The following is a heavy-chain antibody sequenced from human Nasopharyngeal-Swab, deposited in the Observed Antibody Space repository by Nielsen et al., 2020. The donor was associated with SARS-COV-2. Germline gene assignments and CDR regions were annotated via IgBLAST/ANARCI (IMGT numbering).Heavy chain of an antibody. CDR1: GFTFSDHN. V-gene: IGHV3-72*01. CDR2: TRNKANSNTT. D-gene: IGHD3-3*01. CDR3: ARGATIFGVVLGDSYGMDV. Sequence: GGSLRLSCAASGFTFSDHNMDWVRQAQGKGLEGVGRTRNKANSNTTEYAASVKGRFTISRDDSENSVYLQMNSLKTEDTAVYYCARGATIFGVVLGDSYGMDVWGQGTTVTVSS. J-gene: IGHJ6*02.